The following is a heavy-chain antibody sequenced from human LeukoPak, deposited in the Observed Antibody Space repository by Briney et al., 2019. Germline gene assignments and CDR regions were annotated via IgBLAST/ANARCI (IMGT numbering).Heavy chain of an antibody. Sequence: PSETLSLTCTVSGGSISSYYWSWIRQPPGKGLEWIGYIYYSGSTNYNPSLKSRVTISVDTSKNRFSLKLSSVTAADTAVYYCARGRYSYGGAVGDYFDYWGQGTLVTVSS. CDR2: IYYSGST. CDR1: GGSISSYY. D-gene: IGHD5-18*01. J-gene: IGHJ4*02. V-gene: IGHV4-59*01. CDR3: ARGRYSYGGAVGDYFDY.